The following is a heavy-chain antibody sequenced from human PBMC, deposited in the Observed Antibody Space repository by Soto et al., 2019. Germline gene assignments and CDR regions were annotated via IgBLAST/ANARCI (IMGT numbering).Heavy chain of an antibody. CDR3: ARGVAGGYNYYYYYGMDV. J-gene: IGHJ6*02. D-gene: IGHD5-12*01. CDR2: MNPNSGNT. Sequence: QVQLVQSGAEVKKPGASLKVSCKASGYTFTSYDINWVRQATGQGLEGMGGMNPNSGNTGYAQKFQGRVTMTRNTSISTAYMELSSLRSEDTAVYYCARGVAGGYNYYYYYGMDVWGQGTTVTVSS. CDR1: GYTFTSYD. V-gene: IGHV1-8*01.